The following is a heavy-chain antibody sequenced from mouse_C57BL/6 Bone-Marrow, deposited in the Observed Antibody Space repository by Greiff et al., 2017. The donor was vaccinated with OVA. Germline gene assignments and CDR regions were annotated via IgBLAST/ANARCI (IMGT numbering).Heavy chain of an antibody. J-gene: IGHJ2*01. V-gene: IGHV1-26*01. CDR1: GYTITDYY. CDR2: INPNNGGT. Sequence: VQLQQSGPELVKPGASVKISCKASGYTITDYYMNWVKQSHGKSLEWIGDINPNNGGTSYNQKFKGKATLTVDKSSSTAYLLLRSLTSDDSAFYYCSRVPHYYGRSPLDYWGPGTTLTVSS. D-gene: IGHD1-1*01. CDR3: SRVPHYYGRSPLDY.